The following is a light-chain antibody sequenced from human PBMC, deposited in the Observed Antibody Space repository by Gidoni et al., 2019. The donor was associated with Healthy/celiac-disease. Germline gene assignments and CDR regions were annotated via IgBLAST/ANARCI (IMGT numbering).Light chain of an antibody. CDR1: QSSSSW. V-gene: IGKV1-5*01. CDR2: DAS. Sequence: DIQMTQSPSTLSASVGDRVTITCRASQSSSSWLAWYQQKPGKAPKLLIYDASSLESGVPSRFSGSGSGTEFTLTISSLQPDDFATYYCQQYNSYWITFGQGTRLEIK. CDR3: QQYNSYWIT. J-gene: IGKJ5*01.